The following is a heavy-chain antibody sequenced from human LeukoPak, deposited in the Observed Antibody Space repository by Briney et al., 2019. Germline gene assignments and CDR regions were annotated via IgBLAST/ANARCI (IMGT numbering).Heavy chain of an antibody. Sequence: PGGSLRLSCAASGFTFSSYAMSWVRQAPGKGLEEVSALSGSGGSTYYADSVKGRFTISRDNSKNTLYLQMNSLRAEDTAVYYCAKDKKSITMVRGVLDYWGQGTLVTVSS. CDR3: AKDKKSITMVRGVLDY. D-gene: IGHD3-10*01. J-gene: IGHJ4*02. CDR2: LSGSGGST. V-gene: IGHV3-23*01. CDR1: GFTFSSYA.